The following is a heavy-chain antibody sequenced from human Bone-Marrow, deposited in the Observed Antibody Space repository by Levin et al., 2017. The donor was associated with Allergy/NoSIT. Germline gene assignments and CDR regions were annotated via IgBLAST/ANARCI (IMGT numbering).Heavy chain of an antibody. Sequence: TSETLSLTCTVSGASINNTNHYWSWIRQPAGTGLEWIGRMFAGGAATYNRSLRSRVTISIDTSKNQFSLKLTSVAAADTAVYYCARDETFNSWHTGWFDPWGQGTLVTVSS. CDR1: GASINNTNHY. J-gene: IGHJ5*02. CDR2: MFAGGAA. V-gene: IGHV4-61*02. D-gene: IGHD6-13*01. CDR3: ARDETFNSWHTGWFDP.